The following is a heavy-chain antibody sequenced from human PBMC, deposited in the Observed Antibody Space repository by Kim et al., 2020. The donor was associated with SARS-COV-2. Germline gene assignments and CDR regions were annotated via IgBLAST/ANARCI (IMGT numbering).Heavy chain of an antibody. V-gene: IGHV3-33*01. CDR2: IWYDGSNK. J-gene: IGHJ6*02. Sequence: GGSLRLSCAASGFTFSSYGMHWVRQAPGKGLEWVAVIWYDGSNKYYADSVKGRFTISRDNSKNTLYLQMNSLRAEDTAVYYCASSQGFESPLYYYYGMDVWGQGTTVTVSS. CDR1: GFTFSSYG. D-gene: IGHD3-16*01. CDR3: ASSQGFESPLYYYYGMDV.